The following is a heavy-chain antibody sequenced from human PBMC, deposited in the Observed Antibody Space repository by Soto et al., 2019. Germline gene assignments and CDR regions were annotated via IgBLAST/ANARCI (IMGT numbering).Heavy chain of an antibody. CDR3: GTVFEH. CDR1: GFTFSSYG. J-gene: IGHJ4*02. V-gene: IGHV3-30*03. CDR2: IASDGSNT. Sequence: GGSLRLSCAASGFTFSSYGMHWVRQAPGKGLEWVAVIASDGSNTNYADFVKGRFTISRDNAKNTLYLQMSSLRVEDTAMYYCGTVFEHWGQGIPVTVSS.